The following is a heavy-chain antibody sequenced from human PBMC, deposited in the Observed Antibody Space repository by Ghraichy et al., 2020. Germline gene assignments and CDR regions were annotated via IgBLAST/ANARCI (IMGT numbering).Heavy chain of an antibody. CDR3: ARGVGVVVINDY. V-gene: IGHV3-48*03. Sequence: GGSLRLSCAASGFTFSSYEMNWVRQAPGKGLEWVSYISSSGSTIYYADSVKGRFTISRDNAKNSLYLQMNSLRAEDTAVYYCARGVGVVVINDYWGQGTLVTVSS. CDR1: GFTFSSYE. CDR2: ISSSGSTI. D-gene: IGHD3-22*01. J-gene: IGHJ4*02.